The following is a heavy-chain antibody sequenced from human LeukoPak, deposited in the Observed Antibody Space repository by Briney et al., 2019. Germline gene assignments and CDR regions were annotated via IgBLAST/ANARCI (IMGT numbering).Heavy chain of an antibody. J-gene: IGHJ4*02. CDR1: GFTFSSYG. V-gene: IGHV3-30*18. Sequence: GGSLRLSCAASGFTFSSYGMHWVRQAPGKGLEWVAVISYDGSNKYYADSVRGRFTISRDNSKNTLYLQMNSLRAEDTAVYYCAKDHYDSSGYYYGPSLHWGQGTLVTVSS. D-gene: IGHD3-22*01. CDR2: ISYDGSNK. CDR3: AKDHYDSSGYYYGPSLH.